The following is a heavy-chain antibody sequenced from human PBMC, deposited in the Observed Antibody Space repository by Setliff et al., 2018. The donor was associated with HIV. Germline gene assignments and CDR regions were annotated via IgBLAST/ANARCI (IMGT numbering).Heavy chain of an antibody. CDR1: GYTFSSYG. CDR3: ARGYCGGGICYSPNWLDP. V-gene: IGHV1-18*01. CDR2: ISAYNGNT. Sequence: GASVKVSCKASGYTFSSYGIGWVRQAPGQGVEWMGWISAYNGNTNYAQKLQGRVTMTTDTSTSTAYMELRSLRSDDTAVYYCARGYCGGGICYSPNWLDPWGQGTLVTVSS. D-gene: IGHD2-15*01. J-gene: IGHJ5*02.